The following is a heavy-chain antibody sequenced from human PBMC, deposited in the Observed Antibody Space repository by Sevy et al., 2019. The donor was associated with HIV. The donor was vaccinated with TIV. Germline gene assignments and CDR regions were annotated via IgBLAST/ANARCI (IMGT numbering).Heavy chain of an antibody. CDR3: ARASPYSSSWCDLDY. Sequence: GGSLRLSCAASGFTFSSYAMHWVRQAPGKGLEWVAVISYDGSNKYYADSVKGRFTISRDNSKNTLYLQMNSLRAEDTAVYYCARASPYSSSWCDLDYWGQGTLVTVSS. CDR1: GFTFSSYA. CDR2: ISYDGSNK. D-gene: IGHD6-13*01. J-gene: IGHJ4*02. V-gene: IGHV3-30-3*01.